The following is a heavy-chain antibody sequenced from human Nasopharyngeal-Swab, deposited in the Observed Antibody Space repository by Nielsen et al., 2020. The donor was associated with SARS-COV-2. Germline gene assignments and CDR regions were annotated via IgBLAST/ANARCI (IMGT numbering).Heavy chain of an antibody. CDR3: ARDNGYIAYFDY. D-gene: IGHD5-18*01. J-gene: IGHJ4*02. Sequence: GGSLRLSCAASGFTFSSYSMNWVRQAPGKGLEWVSSISSSSSYIYYADSVKGRFTISRDNAKNSLYLQMNSLRAEDTAVYYCARDNGYIAYFDYWGQGTLVTVSS. CDR2: ISSSSSYI. V-gene: IGHV3-21*01. CDR1: GFTFSSYS.